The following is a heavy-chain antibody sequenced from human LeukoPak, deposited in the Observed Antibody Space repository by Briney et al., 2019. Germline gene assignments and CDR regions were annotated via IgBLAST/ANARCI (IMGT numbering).Heavy chain of an antibody. CDR2: IFYSGRT. D-gene: IGHD5-18*01. Sequence: PSETLSLTCTVSGGSISNNNYYWGWLRQPPGKGLEWIGNIFYSGRTYYNPSLKSRVSISVDTSKNQFSLKLGSVTAADTAIYYCARRGYSFGRFDYWGQGTLVTVSS. J-gene: IGHJ4*02. CDR3: ARRGYSFGRFDY. V-gene: IGHV4-39*01. CDR1: GGSISNNNYY.